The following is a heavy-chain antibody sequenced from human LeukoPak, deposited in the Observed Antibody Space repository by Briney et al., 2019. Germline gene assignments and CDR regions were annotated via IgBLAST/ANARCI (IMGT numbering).Heavy chain of an antibody. CDR3: ASLYDTGYFDY. Sequence: SETLSLTCAVYGGSFSGYCWSWIRQPPGKGLEWIGEINHSGSTNYNPSLKSRVTISVDTSKNQFSLKLSSVTAADTAVYYCASLYDTGYFDYWGQGTLVTVSS. CDR1: GGSFSGYC. D-gene: IGHD3-22*01. J-gene: IGHJ4*02. CDR2: INHSGST. V-gene: IGHV4-34*01.